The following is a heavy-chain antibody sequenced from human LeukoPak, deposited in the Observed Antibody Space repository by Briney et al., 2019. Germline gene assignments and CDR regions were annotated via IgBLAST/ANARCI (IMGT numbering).Heavy chain of an antibody. J-gene: IGHJ3*02. CDR3: ARVLLERPGIDSFDM. D-gene: IGHD1-1*01. Sequence: GGSLRLSCAASGFTVITNDMNWVRQAPGKGLEWVSHINSGSSTIYYADSVKGRFTISRDNAGNSLYLHMNSLRAEDTAVYYCARVLLERPGIDSFDMWGQGTMVTVSS. CDR1: GFTVITND. CDR2: INSGSSTI. V-gene: IGHV3-48*01.